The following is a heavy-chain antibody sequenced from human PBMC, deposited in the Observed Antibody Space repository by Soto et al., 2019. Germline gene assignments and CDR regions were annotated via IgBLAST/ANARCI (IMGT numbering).Heavy chain of an antibody. CDR3: TKGARTSCFSAFER. CDR1: GFTFDDYA. J-gene: IGHJ3*01. Sequence: EVQLVESGGGVVQPGRSLRLSCSASGFTFDDYAMNWVRQAPGKGLEWVSSISWNSGNIVYADSVRGRFTISRDNAKTSLHLQMNSMRAECTALYYWTKGARTSCFSAFERWIQGTMVNVS. V-gene: IGHV3-9*01. D-gene: IGHD2-2*01. CDR2: ISWNSGNI.